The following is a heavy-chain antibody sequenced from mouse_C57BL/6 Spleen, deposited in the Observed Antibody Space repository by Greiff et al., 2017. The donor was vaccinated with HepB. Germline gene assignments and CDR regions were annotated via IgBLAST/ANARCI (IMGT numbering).Heavy chain of an antibody. CDR2: IDPSDSYT. V-gene: IGHV1-69*01. CDR1: GYTFTSYW. J-gene: IGHJ2*01. CDR3: ARSELALGNYFDY. D-gene: IGHD2-12*01. Sequence: VQLQQPGAELVMPGASVKLSCKASGYTFTSYWMHWVQQRPGQGLEWIGEIDPSDSYTNYNQKFKGKSTLTVDKSSSTAYMQLRSLTSEDSAVYYCARSELALGNYFDYWGQGTTLTVAS.